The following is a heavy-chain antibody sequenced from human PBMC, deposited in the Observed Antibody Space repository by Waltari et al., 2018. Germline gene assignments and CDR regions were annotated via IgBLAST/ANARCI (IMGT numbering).Heavy chain of an antibody. V-gene: IGHV3-30*03. D-gene: IGHD2-15*01. CDR1: GFTFRNYG. CDR2: IMSDGSNE. J-gene: IGHJ4*02. CDR3: ARGSYSSSCDF. Sequence: QLVGSGGGVVQPGGSLRLSCAASGFTFRNYGMHWVRQSPGKGLEWVAVIMSDGSNEYYADSVKGRFTSSRDNSKNTLYLQMNSLRVQDTAVYYCARGSYSSSCDFWGQGTQVTVSS.